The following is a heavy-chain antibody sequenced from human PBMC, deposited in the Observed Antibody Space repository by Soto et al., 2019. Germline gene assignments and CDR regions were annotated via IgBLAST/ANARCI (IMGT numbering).Heavy chain of an antibody. CDR2: IIPIFGTA. V-gene: IGHV1-69*01. D-gene: IGHD5-18*01. CDR1: GGTFSSYA. J-gene: IGHJ3*02. CDR3: ARVSDTAMVRTPGAFDI. Sequence: QVQLVQSGAEVKKPGSSVKVSCKASGGTFSSYAISWVRQAPGQGLEWMGGIIPIFGTANYAQKFQGRVTSTADESTSTAYMELSSLRSEDTAVYYCARVSDTAMVRTPGAFDIWGQGTMVTVSS.